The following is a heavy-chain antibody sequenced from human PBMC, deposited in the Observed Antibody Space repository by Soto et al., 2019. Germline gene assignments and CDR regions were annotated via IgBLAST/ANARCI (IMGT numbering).Heavy chain of an antibody. D-gene: IGHD6-6*01. CDR1: GYSFTSYW. J-gene: IGHJ6*04. CDR3: ARCSSSVDYYYGMDV. Sequence: GESLKISCKGSGYSFTSYWIGWVRQMPGKGLEWMGIIYPGDSDTRYSPSFQGQVTISADKSISTAYLQWSSLKASDTAMYYCARCSSSVDYYYGMDVWGKGTLVTVCS. V-gene: IGHV5-51*01. CDR2: IYPGDSDT.